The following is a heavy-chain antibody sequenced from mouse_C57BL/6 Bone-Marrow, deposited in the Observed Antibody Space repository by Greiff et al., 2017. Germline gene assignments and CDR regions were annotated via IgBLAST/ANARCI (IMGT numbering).Heavy chain of an antibody. CDR2: ISYDGSN. J-gene: IGHJ1*03. CDR3: ARAALYGSSDWYFDV. V-gene: IGHV3-6*01. D-gene: IGHD1-1*01. CDR1: GYSITSGYY. Sequence: EVQLQESGPGLVKPSQSLSLTCSVTGYSITSGYYWNWIRQFPGNKLEWMGYISYDGSNNYNPSLKNQISITRDTSKNQFFLKWNSVTTEDTATYYCARAALYGSSDWYFDVWGTGTTVTVSS.